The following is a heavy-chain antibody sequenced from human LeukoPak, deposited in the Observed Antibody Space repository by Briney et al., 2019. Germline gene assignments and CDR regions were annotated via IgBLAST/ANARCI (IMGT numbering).Heavy chain of an antibody. CDR2: ISSNGGSR. D-gene: IGHD1-1*01. J-gene: IGHJ4*02. V-gene: IGHV3-64D*06. Sequence: PGGSLRLSCSASGFTFSSYAMHWVRQAQGKGLEYVSAISSNGGSRYYADSVKGRFTISRDNSKNTLYLRMSSLRAEDTAVYYCVVQGWVFRAPTQYYFDYWGQGTLVTVSS. CDR3: VVQGWVFRAPTQYYFDY. CDR1: GFTFSSYA.